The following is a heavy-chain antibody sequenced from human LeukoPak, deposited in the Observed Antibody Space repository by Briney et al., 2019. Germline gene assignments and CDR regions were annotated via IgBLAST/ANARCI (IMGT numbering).Heavy chain of an antibody. D-gene: IGHD2-2*02. CDR3: ARELPAAYMDY. CDR1: GGSISSYY. CDR2: IYYSGST. J-gene: IGHJ4*02. V-gene: IGHV4-59*01. Sequence: SEILSLTCTVSGGSISSYYWSWIRQPPGKGLEWIGYIYYSGSTNYNPSLKSRVTISVDTSKNQFSLKLSSVTAADTAVYYCARELPAAYMDYWGQGTLVTVSS.